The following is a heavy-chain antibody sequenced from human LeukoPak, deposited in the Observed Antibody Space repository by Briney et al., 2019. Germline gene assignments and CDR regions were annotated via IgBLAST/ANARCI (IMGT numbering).Heavy chain of an antibody. CDR1: GFTFSSYS. V-gene: IGHV3-48*01. J-gene: IGHJ3*02. Sequence: GVTLRLSCAASGFTFSSYSMNWVRQAPGKGLEWVSYISSSSSTIYYADSVKGRFTISRDNAKNSLYLQMNSLRAEDTAVYYCARDHRDAFDIWGQGTMVTVSS. CDR3: ARDHRDAFDI. CDR2: ISSSSSTI.